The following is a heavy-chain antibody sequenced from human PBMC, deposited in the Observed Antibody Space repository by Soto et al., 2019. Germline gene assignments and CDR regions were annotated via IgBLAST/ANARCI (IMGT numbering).Heavy chain of an antibody. V-gene: IGHV1-69*13. CDR1: GGTFSSYA. Sequence: ASVKVSCKASGGTFSSYAISWVRQAPGQGLEWMGGIIPIFGTANYAQKFQGRVTITADGSTSTAYMELSSLRSEDTAVYYCARGPFRDAAMAKGGHYYYGMDVWGQGTTVTVSS. J-gene: IGHJ6*02. CDR2: IIPIFGTA. D-gene: IGHD5-18*01. CDR3: ARGPFRDAAMAKGGHYYYGMDV.